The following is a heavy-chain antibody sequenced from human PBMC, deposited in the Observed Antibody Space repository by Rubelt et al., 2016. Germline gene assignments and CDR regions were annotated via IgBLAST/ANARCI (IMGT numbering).Heavy chain of an antibody. J-gene: IGHJ6*02. D-gene: IGHD3-9*01. Sequence: QVQLVQSGAEVKKPGSSVKVSCKASGGTFSSYAISWVRQAPGQGLEWMGGIIPIFGTANYAQKFQGRVTITADKSTSTAYMELISLRSEDTALYYCASPPYDILPGYDYYYGMDVWGQGTTVTVSS. V-gene: IGHV1-69*06. CDR1: GGTFSSYA. CDR2: IIPIFGTA. CDR3: ASPPYDILPGYDYYYGMDV.